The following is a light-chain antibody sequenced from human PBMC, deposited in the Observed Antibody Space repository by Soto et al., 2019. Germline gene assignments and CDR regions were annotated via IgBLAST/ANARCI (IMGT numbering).Light chain of an antibody. J-gene: IGLJ1*01. V-gene: IGLV2-14*01. CDR2: DVT. CDR1: SXDVGGFEY. Sequence: QSVLSQPAAVSGSPGQSITISRTGTSXDVGGFEYVSWYQHQPGKAPKLIIYDVTKRPSGVSNRFSGSKSGNTASLTISGIQAEDEGDYYCGSITRSSTSVFGTGTKVTVL. CDR3: GSITRSSTSV.